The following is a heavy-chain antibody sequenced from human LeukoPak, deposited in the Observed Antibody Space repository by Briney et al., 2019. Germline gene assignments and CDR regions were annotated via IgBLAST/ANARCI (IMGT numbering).Heavy chain of an antibody. CDR2: INSDGSST. J-gene: IGHJ4*02. Sequence: PGVSLTLSCAASGLPFNRDWMHWARHAPGKGLVWVSRINSDGSSTSYADSVKGRFTISRDNAKNTLYLQMNSLRAEDTAVYYCARDPDAMIGGFDYWGQGTLVTVSS. CDR3: ARDPDAMIGGFDY. D-gene: IGHD3-10*01. V-gene: IGHV3-74*01. CDR1: GLPFNRDW.